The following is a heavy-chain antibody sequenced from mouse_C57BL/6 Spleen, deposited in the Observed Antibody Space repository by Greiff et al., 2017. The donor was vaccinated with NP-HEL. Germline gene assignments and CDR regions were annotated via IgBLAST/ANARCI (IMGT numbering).Heavy chain of an antibody. CDR3: ARTTTVVVPFDY. J-gene: IGHJ2*01. V-gene: IGHV1-81*01. CDR1: GYTFTSYG. CDR2: IYPRSGNT. Sequence: QVQLQQSGAELARPGASVKLSCKASGYTFTSYGISWVKQRTGQGLEWIGEIYPRSGNTYYNEKFKGKATLTADKSSSTAYMELRSLTSEDSAVYFCARTTTVVVPFDYWGQGTTLTVSS. D-gene: IGHD1-1*01.